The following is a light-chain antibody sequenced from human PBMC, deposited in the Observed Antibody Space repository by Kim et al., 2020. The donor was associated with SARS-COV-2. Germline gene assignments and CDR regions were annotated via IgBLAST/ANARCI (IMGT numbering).Light chain of an antibody. V-gene: IGLV1-47*01. CDR1: STNIGSNY. CDR3: AAWDDSLSGVV. CDR2: TNK. Sequence: QSVLTQPASASGTPGQRVTISCSGRSTNIGSNYVYWYQQLPGTAPKLLIYTNKQRPSGVPDRFSGSKSGTSASLAISGLRSEDEADYYCAAWDDSLSGVVFGGGTQLTVL. J-gene: IGLJ2*01.